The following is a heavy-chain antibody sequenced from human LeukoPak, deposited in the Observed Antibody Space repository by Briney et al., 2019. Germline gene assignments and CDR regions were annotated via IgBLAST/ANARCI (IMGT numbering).Heavy chain of an antibody. D-gene: IGHD6-13*01. CDR2: ISWNSGSI. CDR1: GFTFDDYA. J-gene: IGHJ2*01. CDR3: AKYGYSSSWYGNWYFDL. Sequence: GGSLRLSCAASGFTFDDYAMHWVRQAPGKGLEWVSGISWNSGSIGYADSVKGRFTISRDNAKNSLYLQMNSLRAEDTALYYCAKYGYSSSWYGNWYFDLWGRGTLVTVSS. V-gene: IGHV3-9*01.